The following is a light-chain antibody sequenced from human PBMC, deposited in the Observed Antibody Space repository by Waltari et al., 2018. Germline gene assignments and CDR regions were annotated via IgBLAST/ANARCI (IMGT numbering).Light chain of an antibody. J-gene: IGLJ3*02. CDR1: RTDVGSYHS. V-gene: IGLV2-18*02. Sequence: QSALTQPPSVSGSPGQSVTISCTGTRTDVGSYHSVSCSQQPPGPAPKVIIYEVNKRPAGVPDRFSGSKSGNTSSLTISGLQPEDEADYYCSSYTSSTTLVFGGGTSLTVL. CDR3: SSYTSSTTLV. CDR2: EVN.